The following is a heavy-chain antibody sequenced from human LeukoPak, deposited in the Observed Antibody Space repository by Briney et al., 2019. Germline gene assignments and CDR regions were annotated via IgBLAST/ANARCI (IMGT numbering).Heavy chain of an antibody. CDR3: ARGAGDILTGYYERDTADRYNWFDP. CDR2: IIPIFGTA. V-gene: IGHV1-69*13. J-gene: IGHJ5*02. CDR1: GYTFTSYA. Sequence: GASVKVSCKASGYTFTSYAMNWVRQAPGQGLEWMGGIIPIFGTANYAQKFQGRVTITADESTSTAYMELSSLRSEDTAVYYCARGAGDILTGYYERDTADRYNWFDPWGQGTLVTVSS. D-gene: IGHD3-9*01.